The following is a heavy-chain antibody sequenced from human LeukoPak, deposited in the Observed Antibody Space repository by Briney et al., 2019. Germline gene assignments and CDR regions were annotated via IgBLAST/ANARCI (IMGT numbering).Heavy chain of an antibody. CDR3: AKGPDFWSGYSYYDY. CDR1: GFTFSSYA. CDR2: ISGSGGST. Sequence: GGSLRLSCAASGFTFSSYAMSWVRQAPGKGLEWVSAISGSGGSTYYADSVKGRFTISRDNSKNTLYLQMNSLRAEDTAVYYCAKGPDFWSGYSYYDYWGQGTLVTVSS. V-gene: IGHV3-23*01. J-gene: IGHJ4*02. D-gene: IGHD3-3*01.